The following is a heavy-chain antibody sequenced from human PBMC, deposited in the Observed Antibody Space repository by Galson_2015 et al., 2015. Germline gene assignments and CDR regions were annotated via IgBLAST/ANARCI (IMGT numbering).Heavy chain of an antibody. CDR1: GFTFTRYS. J-gene: IGHJ4*02. D-gene: IGHD6-19*01. CDR2: ITSGSGYI. V-gene: IGHV3-21*01. CDR3: ATGGPPRSLPHFDN. Sequence: SLRLSCAASGFTFTRYSMNWVRQAPGKGLEWISSITSGSGYIYYADSVKGRFTISRDNAQTSLFLQMDSLRAEDTAVYYCATGGPPRSLPHFDNWGQGALVTVTS.